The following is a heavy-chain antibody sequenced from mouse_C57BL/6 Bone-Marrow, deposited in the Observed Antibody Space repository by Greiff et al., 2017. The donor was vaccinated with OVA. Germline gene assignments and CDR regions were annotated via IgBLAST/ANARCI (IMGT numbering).Heavy chain of an antibody. CDR2: INPNNGGT. CDR3: ARVGLRRYFDV. D-gene: IGHD2-2*01. Sequence: VQLQQSGPELVKPGASVKISCKASGYTFTDYYMNWVKQSHGKSLEWIGDINPNNGGTSYNQKFKGKATLTVDKYSSTAYMELRSLTSEDSAVYYCARVGLRRYFDVWGTGTTVTVSS. J-gene: IGHJ1*03. CDR1: GYTFTDYY. V-gene: IGHV1-26*01.